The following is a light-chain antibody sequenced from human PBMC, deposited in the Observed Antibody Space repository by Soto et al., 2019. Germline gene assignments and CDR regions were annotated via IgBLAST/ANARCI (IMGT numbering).Light chain of an antibody. Sequence: EIVLTQSPDTLSLSPGERATLSCRASQSVSRNSLAWYQQKRGQAPRLLIYDISSMDTGIPDRFSGGGSGTDFTLTISRLEPEDFVVYYCQQYGSAPVTFGGGTKVEIK. CDR3: QQYGSAPVT. CDR2: DIS. CDR1: QSVSRNS. V-gene: IGKV3-20*01. J-gene: IGKJ4*01.